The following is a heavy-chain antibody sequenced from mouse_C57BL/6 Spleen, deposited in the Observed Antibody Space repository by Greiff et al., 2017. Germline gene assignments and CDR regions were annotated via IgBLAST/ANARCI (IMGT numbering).Heavy chain of an antibody. CDR3: ASYSNYGDY. CDR2: ISYDGSN. V-gene: IGHV3-6*01. D-gene: IGHD2-5*01. CDR1: GYSITSGYY. Sequence: EVKLVESGPGLVKPSQSLSLTCSVTGYSITSGYYWNWIRQFPGNKLEWMGYISYDGSNNYNPSLKNRISITRDTSKNQFFLKLNSVTTEDTATYYCASYSNYGDYWGQGTTLTVSS. J-gene: IGHJ2*01.